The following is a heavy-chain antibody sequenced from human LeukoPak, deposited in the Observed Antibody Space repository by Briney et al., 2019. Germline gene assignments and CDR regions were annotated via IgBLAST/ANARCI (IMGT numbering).Heavy chain of an antibody. Sequence: ASVKVSCKASGYTFTGYYMHWVRQAPGQGLEWMGWISAYNGNTNYAQKLQGRVTMTTDTSTSTAYMELRSLRSDDTAVYYCARGGFASSSWYFGYYYYYMDVWGKGTTVTVSS. CDR3: ARGGFASSSWYFGYYYYYMDV. CDR2: ISAYNGNT. D-gene: IGHD6-13*01. V-gene: IGHV1-18*04. J-gene: IGHJ6*03. CDR1: GYTFTGYY.